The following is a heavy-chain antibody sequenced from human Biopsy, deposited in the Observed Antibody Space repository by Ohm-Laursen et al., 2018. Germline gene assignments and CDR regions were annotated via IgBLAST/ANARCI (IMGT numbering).Heavy chain of an antibody. Sequence: SLRLSCAAFGFTFSSHAMAWVRQAPGKGLEWVSGIRDSGDSAYYADSVKGQFTIARDNSRNTLYLQMNSLRADDTAVYYCAKASRNYYDSTGYYFDYWGQGTLVTVSS. CDR3: AKASRNYYDSTGYYFDY. J-gene: IGHJ4*02. D-gene: IGHD3-22*01. V-gene: IGHV3-23*01. CDR2: IRDSGDSA. CDR1: GFTFSSHA.